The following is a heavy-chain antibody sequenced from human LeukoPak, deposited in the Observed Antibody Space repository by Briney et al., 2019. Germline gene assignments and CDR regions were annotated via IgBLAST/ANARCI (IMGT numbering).Heavy chain of an antibody. V-gene: IGHV4-34*01. D-gene: IGHD4-17*01. CDR1: GGSFSGYY. CDR3: ARGRDYASYGDCSVGPKGGYYFDY. Sequence: SSETLSLTCAVYGGSFSGYYWSWIRQPPGKGLEWIGEINHSGSANYNPSLKSRVTISVDTSKNQFSLKLSSVTAADTAVYYCARGRDYASYGDCSVGPKGGYYFDYWGQGTLVTVSS. J-gene: IGHJ4*02. CDR2: INHSGSA.